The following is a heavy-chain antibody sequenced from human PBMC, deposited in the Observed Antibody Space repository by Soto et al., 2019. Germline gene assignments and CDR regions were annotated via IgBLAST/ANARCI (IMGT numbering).Heavy chain of an antibody. CDR1: GFTLSHYW. Sequence: EVQLVESGGGLVQPGGSLRLSCAASGFTLSHYWMSWVRQAPGKGLEWVANIKQDGSEKKYVDSVKGRFTISRDNAKNSLYLQMDSLRGEDTAVYYCATWYPSFYYYGMDVWGQGTTVTVFS. CDR2: IKQDGSEK. J-gene: IGHJ6*02. V-gene: IGHV3-7*05. D-gene: IGHD6-13*01. CDR3: ATWYPSFYYYGMDV.